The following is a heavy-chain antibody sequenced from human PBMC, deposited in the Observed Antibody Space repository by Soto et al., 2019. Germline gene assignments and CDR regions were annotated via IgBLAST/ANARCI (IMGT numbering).Heavy chain of an antibody. Sequence: QVQLVQSGPEVKKPGASVKVSCKASGYTFTKYAIHWVRQAPGQRLEWMGWINAGNGDTQYSQNFQGRVTITRDTSASTAYMELSSLRSEDTAVYYCARASCSSTSCYNYYYYGMDVW. CDR3: ARASCSSTSCYNYYYYGMDV. J-gene: IGHJ6*01. V-gene: IGHV1-3*01. CDR2: INAGNGDT. CDR1: GYTFTKYA. D-gene: IGHD2-2*01.